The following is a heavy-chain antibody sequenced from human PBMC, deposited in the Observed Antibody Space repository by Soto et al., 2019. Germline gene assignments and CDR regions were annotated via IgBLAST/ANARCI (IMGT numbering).Heavy chain of an antibody. V-gene: IGHV1-3*01. Sequence: ASVKVSCKASGYTFTRYSIYWVRQAPGERLEWMGWINAGNGNTKYSQKFQGRVTITRDTSASTAYMELSSLRSEDTAVYYCARDPSYYGMDVWGQGTTVTVSS. J-gene: IGHJ6*02. CDR1: GYTFTRYS. CDR3: ARDPSYYGMDV. CDR2: INAGNGNT.